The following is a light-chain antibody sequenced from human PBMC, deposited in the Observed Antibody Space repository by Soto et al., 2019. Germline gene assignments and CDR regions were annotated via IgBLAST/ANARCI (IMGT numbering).Light chain of an antibody. CDR1: QSIGSF. CDR2: DAS. CDR3: QQCYMGWT. V-gene: IGKV1-5*01. Sequence: DIQMTQSPSTLSASVGDRVTITCRASQSIGSFLAGYQHHPGKAPKLLIYDASTLENGVPSRFSRTGSGTEFTFSITRLQPEDFGTYYCQQCYMGWTFGQGTKV. J-gene: IGKJ1*01.